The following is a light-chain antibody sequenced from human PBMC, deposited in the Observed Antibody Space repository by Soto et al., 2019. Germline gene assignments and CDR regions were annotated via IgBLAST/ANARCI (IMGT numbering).Light chain of an antibody. J-gene: IGKJ3*01. CDR2: AAS. V-gene: IGKV1-5*01. Sequence: DIQMTQSPSTLSASVGDRVTITCRASQSVNGWLAWYQQKPGKAPKLLIYAASNLESGVPSRFSGSGSGTEFTLTISSLQPEDFAVYYCQQDYTRFTFGPGTKVDIK. CDR3: QQDYTRFT. CDR1: QSVNGW.